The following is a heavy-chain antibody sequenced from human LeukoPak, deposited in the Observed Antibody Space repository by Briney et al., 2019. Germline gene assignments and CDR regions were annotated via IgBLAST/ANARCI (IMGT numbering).Heavy chain of an antibody. V-gene: IGHV3-30*18. J-gene: IGHJ4*02. CDR3: AKESYYDSSGYQYYFDY. D-gene: IGHD3-22*01. CDR2: ISYDGSNK. Sequence: PGRSLRLSCAASGFTFSSYGMHWVRQAPGKGLEWVAVISYDGSNKYYADSVKGRFTISRDNSKNTLYLQMNSLRAEDTAVYYCAKESYYDSSGYQYYFDYWGQGTLVTVSS. CDR1: GFTFSSYG.